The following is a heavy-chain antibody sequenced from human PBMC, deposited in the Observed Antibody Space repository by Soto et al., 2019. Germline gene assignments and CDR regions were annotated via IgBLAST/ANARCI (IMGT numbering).Heavy chain of an antibody. CDR1: GGSICSYY. CDR3: ARSDGRY. V-gene: IGHV4-59*01. CDR2: IYYSGST. Sequence: PSETLSLTCTVSGGSICSYYGSWIRQTPGKGLEWIGYIYYSGSTNYNPSLKSRVTISVDTSKNQFSLKLSSVTAADTAVYYCARSDGRYWGQGTLVTVSS. J-gene: IGHJ4*02.